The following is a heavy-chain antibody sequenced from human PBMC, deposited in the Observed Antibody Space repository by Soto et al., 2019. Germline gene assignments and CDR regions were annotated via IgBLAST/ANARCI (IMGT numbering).Heavy chain of an antibody. D-gene: IGHD3-22*01. V-gene: IGHV4-59*01. J-gene: IGHJ4*02. CDR1: GDSISSYY. CDR2: LYYGRRA. Sequence: QVQLQESGPGLVKPSETLSLTCAVSGDSISSYYCMWIRQPPGKGLESIGYLYYGRRANYNPTFKSRVTLSVATSTNQCSLTLCSMTAADTAVYYCALRSMAVVPEYWGQGTLVTVSS. CDR3: ALRSMAVVPEY.